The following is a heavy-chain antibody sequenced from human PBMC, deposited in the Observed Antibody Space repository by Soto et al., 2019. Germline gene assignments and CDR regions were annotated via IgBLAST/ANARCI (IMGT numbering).Heavy chain of an antibody. V-gene: IGHV1-8*01. Sequence: ASVKVSCKASGYTFTSYDINWVRQATGQGLEWMGWMNPNSGNTGYAQKFQGRVTMTRNTSISTAYMELSSLRSEDTAVYYCARGQYDILTGYGDYYYYYMDVWGKGTTVTVSS. J-gene: IGHJ6*03. D-gene: IGHD3-9*01. CDR1: GYTFTSYD. CDR2: MNPNSGNT. CDR3: ARGQYDILTGYGDYYYYYMDV.